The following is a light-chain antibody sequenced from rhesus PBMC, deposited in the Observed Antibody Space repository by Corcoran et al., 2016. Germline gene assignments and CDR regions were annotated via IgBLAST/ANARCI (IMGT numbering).Light chain of an antibody. CDR1: QSVGRS. J-gene: IGKJ2*01. CDR2: AAS. V-gene: IGKV3-53*01. CDR3: QKYSASPYI. Sequence: QLILTQSPATLSLSPGERATLSCRASQSVGRSLAWYQQKPGQAPRLLIYAASTRASDIPDRFSGIGSGTEFTLTISSLEPEDFAVYYCQKYSASPYIFGQGTKVEIK.